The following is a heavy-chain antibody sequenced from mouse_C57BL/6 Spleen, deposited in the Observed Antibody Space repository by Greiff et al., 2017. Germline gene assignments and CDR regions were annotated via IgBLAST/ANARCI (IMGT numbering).Heavy chain of an antibody. CDR1: GYTFTSYW. J-gene: IGHJ2*01. D-gene: IGHD2-10*01. CDR2: IYPSDSET. CDR3: ARRVPYYGNYFDY. Sequence: QVQLQQPGAELVRPGSSVKLSCKASGYTFTSYWMDWVKQRPGQGLEWIGNIYPSDSETHYNQKFKDKATLTVDKSSSTAYMQLSSLTSEDSAVYYCARRVPYYGNYFDYWGQGTTLTVSS. V-gene: IGHV1-61*01.